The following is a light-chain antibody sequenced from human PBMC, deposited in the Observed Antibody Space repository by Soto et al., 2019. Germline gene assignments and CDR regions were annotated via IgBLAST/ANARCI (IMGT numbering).Light chain of an antibody. CDR3: QQYDNLLLT. CDR2: DAS. CDR1: QDISDY. V-gene: IGKV1-33*01. Sequence: DMQMTQSPSSLSASVGHRVTITCQASQDISDYLNWYQQKPGKAPKLLIYDASNLETGVPSRFSGSGSGTTFTFTISSLQPEDIASDYCQQYDNLLLTFGGGTKVEIK. J-gene: IGKJ4*01.